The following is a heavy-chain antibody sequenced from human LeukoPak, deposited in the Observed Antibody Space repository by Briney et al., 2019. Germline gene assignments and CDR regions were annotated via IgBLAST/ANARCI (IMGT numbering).Heavy chain of an antibody. Sequence: ASVKVSCKVSGATFSGYAISWVRQAPGQGLEWMGVIIPLFSKANHAQKFQGRVTITADQSTSTAYMELSSLRSEDTAVYYCARRGDYSLGGSDYWGLGTQVTVSS. CDR2: IIPLFSKA. V-gene: IGHV1-69*13. CDR3: ARRGDYSLGGSDY. CDR1: GATFSGYA. D-gene: IGHD4-11*01. J-gene: IGHJ4*02.